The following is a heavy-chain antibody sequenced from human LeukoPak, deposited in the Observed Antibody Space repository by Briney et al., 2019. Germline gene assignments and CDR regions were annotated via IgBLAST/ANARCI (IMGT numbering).Heavy chain of an antibody. V-gene: IGHV3-23*01. CDR2: ISGSGGST. CDR1: GFTFSSYA. D-gene: IGHD3-22*01. J-gene: IGHJ4*02. Sequence: GGSLRLSCAASGFTFSSYAMSWVRQAPGKGLEWASAISGSGGSTYYADSVKGRFTISRDNSKNTLYLQMNSLRAEDTAVYYCAKVPNSMVVVIIPSYFDYWGQGTLVTVSS. CDR3: AKVPNSMVVVIIPSYFDY.